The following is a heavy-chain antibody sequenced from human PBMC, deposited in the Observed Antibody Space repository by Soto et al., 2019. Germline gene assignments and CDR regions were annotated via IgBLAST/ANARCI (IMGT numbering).Heavy chain of an antibody. CDR2: IYYSGST. Sequence: QVQLQESGPGLVKPSQTLSLTCTVSGGSISSGGYYWSWIRQHPGKGLEWIGYIYYSGSTYYNPSLKSRVTISVDTSKNQFSLKLSSVTAADTAVYYCARVGHLDYGDYGPEDYYYGMDVWGQGTTVTVSS. D-gene: IGHD4-17*01. CDR1: GGSISSGGYY. CDR3: ARVGHLDYGDYGPEDYYYGMDV. J-gene: IGHJ6*02. V-gene: IGHV4-31*03.